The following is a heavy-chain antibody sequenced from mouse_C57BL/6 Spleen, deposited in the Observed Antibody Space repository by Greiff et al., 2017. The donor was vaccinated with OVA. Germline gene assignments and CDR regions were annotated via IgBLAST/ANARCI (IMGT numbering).Heavy chain of an antibody. CDR1: GYSFTDYN. CDR3: ARPHYFGSSQAWFAC. V-gene: IGHV1-39*01. Sequence: EVQLQQSGPELVKPGASVKISCKASGYSFTDYNMNWVKQSNGKSLEWIGVINPNYGTTSYNQKFKGKATLTVDQSSSTAYMQLNSLTSEDSAVYYCARPHYFGSSQAWFACWGQGTLVTVSA. CDR2: INPNYGTT. D-gene: IGHD1-1*01. J-gene: IGHJ3*01.